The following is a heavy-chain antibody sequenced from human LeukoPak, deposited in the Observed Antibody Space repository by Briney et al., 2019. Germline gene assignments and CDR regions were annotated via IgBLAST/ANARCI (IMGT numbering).Heavy chain of an antibody. CDR1: GYTFTSYA. CDR2: INAGNGNT. D-gene: IGHD2-2*02. V-gene: IGHV1-3*01. CDR3: ARDLAVPAAILHGYYYGMDV. J-gene: IGHJ6*02. Sequence: ASVKVSCKASGYTFTSYAMHWVRQAPGQRLEWMGLINAGNGNTKYSQKFQGRVTITRDTSASTAYMELSSLRSEDTAVYYCARDLAVPAAILHGYYYGMDVWGQGTTVTVSS.